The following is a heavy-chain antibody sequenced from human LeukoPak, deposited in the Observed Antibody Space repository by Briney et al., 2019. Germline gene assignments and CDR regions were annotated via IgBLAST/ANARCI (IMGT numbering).Heavy chain of an antibody. J-gene: IGHJ4*02. D-gene: IGHD6-19*01. Sequence: ASVKVSCKASGYTFTSYYMHWVRQAPGQGLEWMGWINPNSGGTNYAQKFQGRVSMTWNTSISTAYMELSSLRSEDTAVYYCARRGAGTHFDYWGQGTLVTVSS. CDR3: ARRGAGTHFDY. CDR1: GYTFTSYY. CDR2: INPNSGGT. V-gene: IGHV1-2*02.